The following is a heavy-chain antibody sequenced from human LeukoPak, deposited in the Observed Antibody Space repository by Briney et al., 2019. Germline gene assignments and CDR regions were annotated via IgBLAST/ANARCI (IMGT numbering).Heavy chain of an antibody. J-gene: IGHJ6*02. V-gene: IGHV4-34*01. Sequence: SETLSLTCAVYGGSFSGYYWSWIRQPPGKGLEWIGEINHSGSTNYNPSLKSRVTISVDTSKNQFSLKLSSVTAADTAVYYCARSSNYDFWSGYYSGRLYYYYGMDVWGQGTTVTVSS. CDR3: ARSSNYDFWSGYYSGRLYYYYGMDV. CDR2: INHSGST. D-gene: IGHD3-3*01. CDR1: GGSFSGYY.